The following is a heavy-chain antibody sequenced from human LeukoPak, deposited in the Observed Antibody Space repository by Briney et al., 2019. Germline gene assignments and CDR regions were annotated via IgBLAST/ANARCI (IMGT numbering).Heavy chain of an antibody. Sequence: ASVKVSCKATSRISWVRQAPGQGLEWMGWIGTYGGDTFYAQKFQGRITVTTDTSTSTVYMELRNLRSDDTAVYYCARDLWNFYDDSGYNRDFDSWGQGTLVTVSS. V-gene: IGHV1-18*01. D-gene: IGHD3-22*01. CDR3: ARDLWNFYDDSGYNRDFDS. J-gene: IGHJ5*01. CDR1: TSR. CDR2: IGTYGGDT.